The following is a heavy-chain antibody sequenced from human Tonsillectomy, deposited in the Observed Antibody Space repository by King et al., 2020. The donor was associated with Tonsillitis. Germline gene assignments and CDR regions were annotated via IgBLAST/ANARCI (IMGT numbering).Heavy chain of an antibody. CDR2: IDWDDDK. CDR1: GFSLSTSGMC. CDR3: ARSSWFGELSSHYDY. Sequence: TLKESGPALVKPTQTLTLTCTFSGFSLSTSGMCVSWIRQPPGKALEWLALIDWDDDKYYSTSLKTRLTISKDTSKNQVVLTMTNMDPVDTATYYCARSSWFGELSSHYDYWGQGTLVTVSS. J-gene: IGHJ4*02. V-gene: IGHV2-70*01. D-gene: IGHD3-10*01.